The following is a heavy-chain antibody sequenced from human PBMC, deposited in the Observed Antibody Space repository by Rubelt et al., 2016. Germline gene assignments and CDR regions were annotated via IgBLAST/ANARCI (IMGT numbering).Heavy chain of an antibody. V-gene: IGHV1-18*01. CDR1: GYTFTSYG. J-gene: IGHJ4*02. CDR2: ISAYNGHT. D-gene: IGHD3-10*01. CDR3: ARDPLPVRGVIMTPTH. Sequence: QVQLVQSGAEVKKPGASVKVSCKASGYTFTSYGISWVRQAPGQGLEWMGWISAYNGHTNDAQKLQGRVTMTTDKSTSTAYMELRSLRSDEPAVYYCARDPLPVRGVIMTPTHWGQGTLVTVSS.